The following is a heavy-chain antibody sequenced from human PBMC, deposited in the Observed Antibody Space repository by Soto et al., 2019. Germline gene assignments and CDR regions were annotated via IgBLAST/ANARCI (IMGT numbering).Heavy chain of an antibody. J-gene: IGHJ5*02. CDR1: GVSVSGYD. CDR2: IDHSGSI. V-gene: IGHV4-34*01. CDR3: APGARDQPSP. Sequence: WENLAITCSVYGVSVSGYDWSWIRHTPWKGLEWIGEIDHSGSIKYNPSLESRVSISLDTSRNQFSLKLSSVTAADSAVFYCAPGARDQPSPRGQG.